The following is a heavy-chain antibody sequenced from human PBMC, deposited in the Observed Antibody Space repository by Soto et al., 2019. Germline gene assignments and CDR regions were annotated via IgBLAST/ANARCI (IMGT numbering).Heavy chain of an antibody. V-gene: IGHV1-69*12. CDR2: IIPLYGTT. D-gene: IGHD6-13*01. Sequence: QVQLVQSGAEVKKPGSSGKVSCKASRGTFSRYAISWVRQAPGQGLEWMGGIIPLYGTTNYAQKFQGRVTITADESTRIAYLELSSLRSEDTAIYYCATEGDAGIAAAGTAWFDRWGQGSLVTVSS. CDR3: ATEGDAGIAAAGTAWFDR. J-gene: IGHJ5*02. CDR1: RGTFSRYA.